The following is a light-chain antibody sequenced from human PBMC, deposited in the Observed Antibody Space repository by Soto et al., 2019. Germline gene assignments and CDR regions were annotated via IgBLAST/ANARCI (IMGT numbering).Light chain of an antibody. CDR1: SSDVGAYNY. J-gene: IGLJ3*02. Sequence: QSVLTQPPSASGSPGQSVTISCTGTSSDVGAYNYVSWYQQHPGKVPKLMIYDVSRRPSGVPDRFSGSKSGNTASLTISGLQADDEADYYCCSYAGSYTLVFGGGTKVTVL. CDR3: CSYAGSYTLV. CDR2: DVS. V-gene: IGLV2-11*01.